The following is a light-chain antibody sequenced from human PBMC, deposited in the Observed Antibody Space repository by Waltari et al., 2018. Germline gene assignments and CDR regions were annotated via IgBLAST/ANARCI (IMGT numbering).Light chain of an antibody. Sequence: QSVLTQPPSVSGAPGQRVTIPCTGSSSNIGAGYDVPWYQQLPGTAPKLLIYANSNRPSGVPDRFSGSKSGTSASLAITGLQAEDEADYYCQSYDSSLSAHVVFGGGTKLTVL. CDR3: QSYDSSLSAHVV. V-gene: IGLV1-40*01. CDR2: ANS. CDR1: SSNIGAGYD. J-gene: IGLJ2*01.